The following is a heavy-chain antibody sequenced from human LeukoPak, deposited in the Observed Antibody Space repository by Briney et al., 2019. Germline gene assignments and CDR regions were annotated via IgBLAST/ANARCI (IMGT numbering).Heavy chain of an antibody. D-gene: IGHD6-13*01. CDR3: ARSYSSSWNYFDY. CDR2: IFGSGGSA. Sequence: GGSLRLSCEASGFTFGSYAMYWVRQAPGKGLEWVAGIFGSGGSAHYADSVKGRFTISRDNSKNTVYLQMNSLRAEDTAVYYCARSYSSSWNYFDYWGQGTLVTVSS. J-gene: IGHJ4*02. V-gene: IGHV3-23*01. CDR1: GFTFGSYA.